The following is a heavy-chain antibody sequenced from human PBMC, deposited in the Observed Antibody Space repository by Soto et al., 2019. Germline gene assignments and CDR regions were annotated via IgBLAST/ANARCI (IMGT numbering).Heavy chain of an antibody. CDR3: ARSRNSAVADSFDF. CDR1: GFTFSRYA. V-gene: IGHV3-30*04. D-gene: IGHD3-10*01. Sequence: QVQVVESGGGVVQPGRSLRLSCAASGFTFSRYAIHWVRQAPGKGLEWVAVISRDGSNKYYVDSVKGRFTISRDNSKNTLYLQMNSLRDGDTAVYYCARSRNSAVADSFDFWGQGTLVTFSS. J-gene: IGHJ4*02. CDR2: ISRDGSNK.